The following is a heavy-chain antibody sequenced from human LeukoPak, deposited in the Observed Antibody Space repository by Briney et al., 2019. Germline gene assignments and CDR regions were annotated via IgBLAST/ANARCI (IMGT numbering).Heavy chain of an antibody. V-gene: IGHV4-31*03. CDR3: ARAADIVVVVAGNWFDP. Sequence: SETLSLTCTVSGGSISSGGYYWSWIRQHPGKGLEWIGCIYYSGSTYYNPSLKSRVTISVDTSKNQFSLKLSSVTAADTAVYYCARAADIVVVVAGNWFDPWGQGTLVTVSS. CDR2: IYYSGST. CDR1: GGSISSGGYY. D-gene: IGHD2-15*01. J-gene: IGHJ5*02.